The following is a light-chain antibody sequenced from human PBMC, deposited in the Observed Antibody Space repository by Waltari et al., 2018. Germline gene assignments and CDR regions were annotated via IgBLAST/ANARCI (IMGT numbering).Light chain of an antibody. CDR3: QQYYITPLS. Sequence: DVVMTQSPDFLAVSLGERATIHCKSSQSLFYSSNNKNYFAWYQQKPGQPPKLLIYWASTRESGVPDRFSGSGSGTDFTLTIGSLQAEDVAIYFCQQYYITPLSFGGGTRVEIK. CDR1: QSLFYSSNNKNY. V-gene: IGKV4-1*01. J-gene: IGKJ4*01. CDR2: WAS.